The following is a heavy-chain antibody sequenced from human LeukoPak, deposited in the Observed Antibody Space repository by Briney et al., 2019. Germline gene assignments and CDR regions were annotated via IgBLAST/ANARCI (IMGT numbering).Heavy chain of an antibody. J-gene: IGHJ4*02. Sequence: PSETLSLTCTVPGGSISSYYWSWIRQPPGEGLEWIGNIYYTGSTNYNPSLKSRVTISVDTSKNQFSLKLSSVTAADTAVYYCARAFSSGWYPYSIGGLWFDYWGQGTLVTVSS. D-gene: IGHD6-19*01. CDR1: GGSISSYY. CDR2: IYYTGST. V-gene: IGHV4-59*01. CDR3: ARAFSSGWYPYSIGGLWFDY.